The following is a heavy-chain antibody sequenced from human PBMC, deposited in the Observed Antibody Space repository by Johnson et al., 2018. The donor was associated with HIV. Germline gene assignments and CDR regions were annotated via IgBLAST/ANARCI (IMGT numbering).Heavy chain of an antibody. Sequence: VQLVESGGGVVRPGASLRLSCAVSGFTFEDYGMSWVRQAPGKGLEWVSGINWNGGSTGYADFVKGRFTISRDNAKNSLYLQMNSLRAEDTALYYCARSSSGLDAFDIWGQGTMVTVSS. CDR1: GFTFEDYG. CDR2: INWNGGST. CDR3: ARSSSGLDAFDI. J-gene: IGHJ3*02. D-gene: IGHD3-22*01. V-gene: IGHV3-20*04.